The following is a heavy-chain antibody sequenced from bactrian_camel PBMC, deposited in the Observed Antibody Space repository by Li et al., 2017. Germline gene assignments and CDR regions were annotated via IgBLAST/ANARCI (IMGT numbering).Heavy chain of an antibody. J-gene: IGHJ4*01. V-gene: IGHV3S31*01. Sequence: DVQLVESGGGLVQPGGSLKLSCAASGFRFSSYTMSWVRQAPGKGLEWVSSINSGDGSTYYADPVKGRFTISRDNAENTLYLQLSSLKTEDTAMYYCARVFTGGYPYEYDFWGPGTQVTVS. CDR2: INSGDGST. CDR3: ARVFTGGYPYEYDF. D-gene: IGHD2*01. CDR1: GFRFSSYT.